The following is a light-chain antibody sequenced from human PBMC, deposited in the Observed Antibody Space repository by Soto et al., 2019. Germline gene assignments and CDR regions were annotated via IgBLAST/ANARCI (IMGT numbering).Light chain of an antibody. J-gene: IGLJ1*01. Sequence: QSALTQPPSASGSPGQSVTISCTGTSSDVGGYNYVSWYQQHPGKAPKLMIYEVSKRPSGVPDRFSGSKSGNTDSLTVSGLQAEDEADYYCCSYAGTNTYVFGTGTKLTVL. CDR3: CSYAGTNTYV. CDR1: SSDVGGYNY. CDR2: EVS. V-gene: IGLV2-8*01.